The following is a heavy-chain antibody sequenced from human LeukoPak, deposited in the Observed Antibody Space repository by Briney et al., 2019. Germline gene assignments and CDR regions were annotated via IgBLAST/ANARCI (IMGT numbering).Heavy chain of an antibody. V-gene: IGHV3-7*05. D-gene: IGHD1-26*01. J-gene: IGHJ4*02. Sequence: GGSLRLSCAASGFTFRSSWMTWVRQAPGKGLEWVANIKEDGSEKYYVDSVKGRFTISRDNAKNSLCLQMNSLRAEDTAIYYCVRSGGYWGQGTLVTVSS. CDR3: VRSGGY. CDR1: GFTFRSSW. CDR2: IKEDGSEK.